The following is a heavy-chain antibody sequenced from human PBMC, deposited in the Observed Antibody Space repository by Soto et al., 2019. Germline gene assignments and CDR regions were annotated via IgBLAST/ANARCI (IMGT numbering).Heavy chain of an antibody. CDR3: ARRYGLSAFDI. Sequence: QVQLQESGPGLVKPSETLSLTCTVSGGSISSYXXXXLRRPPGKGLEWIGDIYYSGSTNYNPSLTSRVTISVDTSKNQFSLKLSSVTAADTAVYYCARRYGLSAFDIWGQGTMVTVSS. V-gene: IGHV4-59*08. CDR2: IYYSGST. J-gene: IGHJ3*02. CDR1: GGSISSYX. D-gene: IGHD3-10*01.